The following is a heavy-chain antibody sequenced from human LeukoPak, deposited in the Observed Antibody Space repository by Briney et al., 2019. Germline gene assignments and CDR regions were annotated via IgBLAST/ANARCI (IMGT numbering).Heavy chain of an antibody. CDR1: GFTVSSNY. CDR2: IYSGGST. D-gene: IGHD6-13*01. CDR3: GEDNGVGYSRGSLY. J-gene: IGHJ4*02. V-gene: IGHV3-66*01. Sequence: GGSLRLSCAASGFTVSSNYMSWVRQAPGKGLEWVSVIYSGGSTYYADSVKGRFTISRDNSKNTLYLQMNSLRAEDTAVYYCGEDNGVGYSRGSLYWGQGTLVTVSS.